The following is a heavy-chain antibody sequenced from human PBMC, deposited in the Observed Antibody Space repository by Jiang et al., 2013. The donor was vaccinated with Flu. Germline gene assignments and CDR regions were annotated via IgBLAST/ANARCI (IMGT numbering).Heavy chain of an antibody. CDR3: ARRAEDDAFDI. J-gene: IGHJ3*02. V-gene: IGHV5-51*01. CDR2: IYPGDSDT. Sequence: IIYPGDSDTRYSPSFQGQVTISADKSISTAYLQWSSLKASDTAMYYCARRAEDDAFDIWGQGTMVTVSS.